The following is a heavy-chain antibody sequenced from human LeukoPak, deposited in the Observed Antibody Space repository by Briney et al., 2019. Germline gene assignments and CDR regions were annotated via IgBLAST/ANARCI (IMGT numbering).Heavy chain of an antibody. D-gene: IGHD3-10*01. CDR3: ARGLWYYGSGSYANFDY. CDR2: MNPNSGNT. CDR1: VYTFTSYD. V-gene: IGHV1-8*01. Sequence: GASVKVSCKASVYTFTSYDINCGRQATGQGLEWMGWMNPNSGNTGYAQKFQGRVTMTRNTSISTAYMELSSLRSEDTAVYYCARGLWYYGSGSYANFDYWGQGTLVTVSS. J-gene: IGHJ4*02.